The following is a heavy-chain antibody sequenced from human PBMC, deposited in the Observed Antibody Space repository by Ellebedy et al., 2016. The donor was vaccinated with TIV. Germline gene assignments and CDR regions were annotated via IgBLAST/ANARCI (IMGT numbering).Heavy chain of an antibody. Sequence: SLKISCAASGFTFDDYAMPWVRQAPGKGLEWISGINWKSTSIDYADSVKGRFTISRDNAKNSLYLQMNSLTTEDTALYYCAKDIELTVTTQNYFDHWGQGTLVAVSS. CDR2: INWKSTSI. CDR3: AKDIELTVTTQNYFDH. V-gene: IGHV3-9*01. D-gene: IGHD4-17*01. J-gene: IGHJ4*02. CDR1: GFTFDDYA.